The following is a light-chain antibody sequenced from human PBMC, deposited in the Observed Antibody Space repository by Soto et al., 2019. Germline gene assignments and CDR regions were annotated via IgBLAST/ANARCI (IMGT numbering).Light chain of an antibody. CDR1: NSDVGGYNS. J-gene: IGLJ1*01. CDR2: DVS. V-gene: IGLV2-14*03. Sequence: VLTQPASVSGSPGQSITISCTGTNSDVGGYNSVSWYQHHPGKAPKLIIYDVSNRPSGVSNRFSGSKSGNTASLTISGLQAEDEADYYCSSYTSSSTQAFGTGTKVTVL. CDR3: SSYTSSSTQA.